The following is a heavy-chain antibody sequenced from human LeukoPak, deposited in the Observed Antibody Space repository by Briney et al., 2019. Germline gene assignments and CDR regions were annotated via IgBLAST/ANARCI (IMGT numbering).Heavy chain of an antibody. V-gene: IGHV3-21*01. CDR2: ISSSSTYI. Sequence: AGGSLRLSCAASGFTFSSYSMNWVRQAPGKGLEWVSSISSSSTYIYYADSLKGRFTISRDNSKNTLYLQMNSLRAEDTAVYYCARASSGYYDSSGYSYFDYWGQGTLVTVSS. J-gene: IGHJ4*02. CDR3: ARASSGYYDSSGYSYFDY. D-gene: IGHD3-22*01. CDR1: GFTFSSYS.